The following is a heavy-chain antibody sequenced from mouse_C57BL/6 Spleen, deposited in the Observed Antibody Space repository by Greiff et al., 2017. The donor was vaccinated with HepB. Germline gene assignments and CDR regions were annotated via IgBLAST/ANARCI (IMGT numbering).Heavy chain of an antibody. V-gene: IGHV1-80*01. D-gene: IGHD2-5*01. CDR1: GYAFSSYW. J-gene: IGHJ3*01. Sequence: VQLQQSGAELVKPGASVKISCKASGYAFSSYWMNWVKQRPGKGLEWIGQIYPGDGDTNYNGKFKGKATLTADKSSSTADMQLSSLTSEDSAVYFCARGSNYVAWFAYWGQGTLVTVSA. CDR3: ARGSNYVAWFAY. CDR2: IYPGDGDT.